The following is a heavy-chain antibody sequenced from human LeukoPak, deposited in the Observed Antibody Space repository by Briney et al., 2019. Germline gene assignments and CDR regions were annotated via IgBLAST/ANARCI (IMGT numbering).Heavy chain of an antibody. J-gene: IGHJ4*02. D-gene: IGHD5-24*01. V-gene: IGHV4-59*12. CDR3: ARAHGDVEMATITLFDY. CDR1: GGSISSYY. Sequence: SETLSLTCTVSGGSISSYYWSWIRQPPGKGLEWIGYIYYSGSTYYNPSLKSRVTISVDTSKNQFSLKLSSVTAADTAVYYYARAHGDVEMATITLFDYWGQGTLVTVSS. CDR2: IYYSGST.